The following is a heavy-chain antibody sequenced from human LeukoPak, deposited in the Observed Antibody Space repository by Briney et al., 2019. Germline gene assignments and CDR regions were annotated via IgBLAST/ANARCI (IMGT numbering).Heavy chain of an antibody. J-gene: IGHJ3*02. CDR2: INPSGGST. CDR1: GYTFTSYY. V-gene: IGHV1-46*01. CDR3: ARFRYYDSSGSYAFDI. D-gene: IGHD3-22*01. Sequence: ASVKVSCKASGYTFTSYYMHWVRQAPGQGLEWMGIINPSGGSTSYAQKFQGRVTMTRDTSTSTVYMELSSLGSEDTAVYYCARFRYYDSSGSYAFDIWGQGTMVTVSS.